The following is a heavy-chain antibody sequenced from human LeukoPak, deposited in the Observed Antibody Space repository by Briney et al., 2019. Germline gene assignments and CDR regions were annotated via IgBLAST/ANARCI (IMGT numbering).Heavy chain of an antibody. V-gene: IGHV3-66*04. D-gene: IGHD2-2*01. J-gene: IGHJ6*02. CDR3: ARQSLYCSSTSCFSSGYYYYGMDV. Sequence: GGSLRLSCAASGFTVSSNYMSWVRQAPGKGLEWVSVICSGGSTYYADSVKGRFTISRDNSKNTLYLQMNSLRAEDTAVYYCARQSLYCSSTSCFSSGYYYYGMDVWGQGTTVTVSS. CDR2: ICSGGST. CDR1: GFTVSSNY.